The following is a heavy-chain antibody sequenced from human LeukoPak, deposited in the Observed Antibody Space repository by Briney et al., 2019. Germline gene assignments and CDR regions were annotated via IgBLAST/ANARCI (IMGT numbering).Heavy chain of an antibody. D-gene: IGHD5-24*01. J-gene: IGHJ3*02. CDR3: AREKRRDGYNYDDAFDI. V-gene: IGHV3-21*01. CDR1: GFTFSSYS. Sequence: GSLRLSCAASGFTFSSYSMNWARQAPGKGLEWVSSISSSSSYIYYADSVKGRFTISRDNAKNSLYLQMNSLRAEDTTVYYCAREKRRDGYNYDDAFDIWDQGTMVTVSS. CDR2: ISSSSSYI.